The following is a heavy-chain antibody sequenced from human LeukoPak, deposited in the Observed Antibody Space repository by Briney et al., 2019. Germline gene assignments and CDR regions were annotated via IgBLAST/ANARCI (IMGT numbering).Heavy chain of an antibody. D-gene: IGHD4-17*01. CDR3: ARSHGPEVTTFDY. Sequence: PSETLSLTCTVSGGSISSSSYYWGWIRQPPGKGLEWIGSIYYSGSTYYNPSLKSRVTISVDTSKNQFSLKLSSVTAADTAVYYCARSHGPEVTTFDYWGQGTLVTVSS. CDR1: GGSISSSSYY. J-gene: IGHJ4*02. V-gene: IGHV4-39*01. CDR2: IYYSGST.